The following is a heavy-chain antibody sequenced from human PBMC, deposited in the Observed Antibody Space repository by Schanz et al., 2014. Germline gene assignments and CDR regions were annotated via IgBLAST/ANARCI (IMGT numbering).Heavy chain of an antibody. Sequence: QVQLVESGGGLVKPGGSLRLSCAASGFIFNDYYMNWIRQAPGKGLEWLSYISRDGTTSYYADSVKGRFTISRDNAKNSLYLEMTCLSGEAPAVYYCARENLNWEAFDIWGQGPVVTVSS. D-gene: IGHD7-27*01. J-gene: IGHJ3*02. CDR2: ISRDGTTS. CDR3: ARENLNWEAFDI. CDR1: GFIFNDYY. V-gene: IGHV3-11*01.